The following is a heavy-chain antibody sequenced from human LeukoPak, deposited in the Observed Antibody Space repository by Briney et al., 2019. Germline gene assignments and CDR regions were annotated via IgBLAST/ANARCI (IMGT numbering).Heavy chain of an antibody. CDR1: GGSISSYY. CDR2: IYYSGST. V-gene: IGHV4-59*01. J-gene: IGHJ4*02. CDR3: ARGYRPPDFDY. Sequence: KPSETLSLTCTVSGGSISSYYWSWIRQPPGKGLEWIGYIYYSGSTNYNPSLKSRVTISVDTSKNQFSLKLSSVTAADTAVYYCARGYRPPDFDYWGQGTLVTVSS. D-gene: IGHD5-18*01.